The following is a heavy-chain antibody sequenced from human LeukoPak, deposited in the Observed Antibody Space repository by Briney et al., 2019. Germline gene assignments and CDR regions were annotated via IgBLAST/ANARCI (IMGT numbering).Heavy chain of an antibody. CDR1: AFTVSSNH. V-gene: IGHV3-66*03. J-gene: IGHJ6*03. CDR2: IHSFSRT. D-gene: IGHD1-1*01. Sequence: GGSPRLSCAASAFTVSSNHMNWVRQAPGKGLEWVSVIHSFSRTDYADSVKGRFTISRDNSKNTLYLQMNSLRDEDTAVYYCLPNGPNYFMDVWGQGTTVTVSS. CDR3: LPNGPNYFMDV.